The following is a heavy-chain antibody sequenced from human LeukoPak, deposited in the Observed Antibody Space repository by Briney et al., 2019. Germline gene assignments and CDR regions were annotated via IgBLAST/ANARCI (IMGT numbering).Heavy chain of an antibody. CDR3: ARDKARVVVAADY. D-gene: IGHD2-15*01. CDR1: GYTFTGYY. CDR2: INPNSGGT. J-gene: IGHJ4*02. Sequence: ASVKVSCKASGYTFTGYYMHWVRQAPGQGLEWMGWINPNSGGTNYAQKFQGRVTMTRDTSISTAYMELSRLRSDDTAAYYCARDKARVVVAADYWGQGTLVTVSS. V-gene: IGHV1-2*02.